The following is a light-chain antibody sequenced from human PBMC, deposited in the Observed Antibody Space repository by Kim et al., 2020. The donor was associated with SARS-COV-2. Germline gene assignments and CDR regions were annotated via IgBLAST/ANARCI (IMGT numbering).Light chain of an antibody. CDR2: AAS. CDR3: EKSNRATWT. Sequence: DIQMTQSPSSLSASVGDRVTITCRASQGITNSLAWYQQKPGKAPQLLIYAASALQSGVPSRFSGSGSGTDFTLTISSLQPEDVATYISEKSNRATWTFGEGTK. V-gene: IGKV1-27*01. J-gene: IGKJ1*01. CDR1: QGITNS.